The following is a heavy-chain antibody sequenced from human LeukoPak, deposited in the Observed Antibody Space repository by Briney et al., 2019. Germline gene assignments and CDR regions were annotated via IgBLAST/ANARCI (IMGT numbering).Heavy chain of an antibody. CDR1: GFTFSSYW. D-gene: IGHD2-15*01. CDR3: VRDRGYCSGGTCYALWDY. V-gene: IGHV3-74*01. Sequence: GGSLRLSCAASGFTFSSYWMHWVRQAPGKGLVWVSRINSDKSSTSYADSVKGRFTISRDNAKNTLYLQMNSLRAEDTAMYYCVRDRGYCSGGTCYALWDYWGQGTLVTVSS. J-gene: IGHJ4*02. CDR2: INSDKSST.